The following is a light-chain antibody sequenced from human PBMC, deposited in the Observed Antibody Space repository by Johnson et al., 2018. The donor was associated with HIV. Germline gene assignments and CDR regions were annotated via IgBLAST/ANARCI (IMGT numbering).Light chain of an antibody. V-gene: IGLV1-51*01. CDR1: SSNIGNNY. Sequence: QSVLTQPPSVSAAPGQKVTISCSGSSSNIGNNYVSWYQQLPGTAPKLLIYDNNKRPSGIPDRFSGSKSGTSATLGIPGLQPGDEADYYCGTWDSSLSAFYVFGTGTKVTVL. CDR2: DNN. CDR3: GTWDSSLSAFYV. J-gene: IGLJ1*01.